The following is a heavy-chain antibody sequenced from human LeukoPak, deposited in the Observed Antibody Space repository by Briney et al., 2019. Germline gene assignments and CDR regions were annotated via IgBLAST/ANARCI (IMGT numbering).Heavy chain of an antibody. CDR3: AGRLWRRDGYNLSAFDI. CDR2: IYYSGST. Sequence: SETLSLTCTVSGGSISSYYWNWIREPPGKGLEWIGYIYYSGSTNYNPSLKSRVTISVDTSKNQFSLKLSSVTAADTAVYYCAGRLWRRDGYNLSAFDIWGQGTMVTVSS. D-gene: IGHD5-24*01. J-gene: IGHJ3*02. V-gene: IGHV4-59*01. CDR1: GGSISSYY.